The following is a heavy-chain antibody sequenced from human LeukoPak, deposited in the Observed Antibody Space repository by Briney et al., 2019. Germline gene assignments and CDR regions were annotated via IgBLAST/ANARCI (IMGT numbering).Heavy chain of an antibody. Sequence: GGSLRLSCAASGFTFSGYPMHWVRQAPGKGLEWAAFISDNGNNKYYADSVKGRFTVSRDNTKNTLDLQMNTLRAEDTAVYYCARANTSPYFDYWGQGTLVTVSS. V-gene: IGHV3-30-3*01. D-gene: IGHD2-2*01. CDR1: GFTFSGYP. J-gene: IGHJ4*02. CDR2: ISDNGNNK. CDR3: ARANTSPYFDY.